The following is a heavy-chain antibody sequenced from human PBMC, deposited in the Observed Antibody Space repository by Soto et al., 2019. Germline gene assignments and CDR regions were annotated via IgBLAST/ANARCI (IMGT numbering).Heavy chain of an antibody. V-gene: IGHV4-39*01. CDR1: GGSIRSSSFP. D-gene: IGHD1-26*01. Sequence: ASETLSLTCTVSGGSIRSSSFPWGWIPQPPGKGLEWIGSIYYSGSTYYSPSLKSRVTISVDTSKNQFSLKLSSVTAADTAVYYCARGLISGSHYSGGWYYFDSWGQGTQVTVSS. CDR3: ARGLISGSHYSGGWYYFDS. CDR2: IYYSGST. J-gene: IGHJ4*02.